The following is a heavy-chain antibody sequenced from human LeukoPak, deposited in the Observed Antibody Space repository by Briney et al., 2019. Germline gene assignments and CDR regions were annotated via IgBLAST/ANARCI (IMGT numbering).Heavy chain of an antibody. CDR1: GYSLSSGYY. D-gene: IGHD2-8*01. CDR2: IYHSGST. V-gene: IGHV4-38-2*02. J-gene: IGHJ6*04. Sequence: SETLSLSCTVSGYSLSSGYYWGWIGQPPGKGLEWIGSIYHSGSTYYNPSLKSRVTIPEDTSKNNFSLKLSSVTAADTAVYYCARVGCTNGVCYMDVWGKGTTVTVSS. CDR3: ARVGCTNGVCYMDV.